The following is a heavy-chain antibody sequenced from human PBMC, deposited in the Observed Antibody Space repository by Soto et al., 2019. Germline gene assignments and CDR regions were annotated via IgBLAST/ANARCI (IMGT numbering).Heavy chain of an antibody. Sequence: PSETLSLTCTVSGGSISSYYWSWIRQPPGKGLEWIGYIYYSGSTNYNPSLKSRVTISVDTSKNQFSLKLSSVTAADTAVYYCASSLGYCTNGVCYRENWFDPRGQGTLVTVSS. D-gene: IGHD2-8*01. CDR1: GGSISSYY. CDR2: IYYSGST. J-gene: IGHJ5*02. CDR3: ASSLGYCTNGVCYRENWFDP. V-gene: IGHV4-59*01.